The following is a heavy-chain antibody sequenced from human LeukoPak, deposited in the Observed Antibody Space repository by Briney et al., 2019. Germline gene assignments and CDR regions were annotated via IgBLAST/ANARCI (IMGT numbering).Heavy chain of an antibody. Sequence: ASVKVSXKASGYTFTGYYMHWVRQAPGKGLEWMGGFDPEDGETIYAQKFQGRVTMTEDTSTDTAYMELSSLRSEDTAVYYCATVDGSYYFRRDAFDIWGQGTMVTVSS. CDR1: GYTFTGYY. D-gene: IGHD1-26*01. V-gene: IGHV1-24*01. CDR2: FDPEDGET. J-gene: IGHJ3*02. CDR3: ATVDGSYYFRRDAFDI.